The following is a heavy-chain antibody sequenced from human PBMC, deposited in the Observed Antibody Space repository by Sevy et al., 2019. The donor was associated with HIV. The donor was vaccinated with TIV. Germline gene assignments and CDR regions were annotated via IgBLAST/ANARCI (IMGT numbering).Heavy chain of an antibody. J-gene: IGHJ3*02. V-gene: IGHV1-2*06. CDR2: INPSSGGT. CDR1: GYTFTGYY. CDR3: ARSTYSSNSGWALDI. Sequence: ASVKVSCKASGYTFTGYYMHWVRQAPGQGLECMGRINPSSGGTIYAQRFQGRVTMTRDTSISTAYMELSRLRSDDTAVYYCARSTYSSNSGWALDIWGQGTKVTVSS. D-gene: IGHD6-13*01.